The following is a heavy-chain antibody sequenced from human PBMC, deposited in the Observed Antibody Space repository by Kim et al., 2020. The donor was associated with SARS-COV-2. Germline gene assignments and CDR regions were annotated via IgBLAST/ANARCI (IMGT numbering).Heavy chain of an antibody. V-gene: IGHV3-11*05. CDR3: VTVAVGAATNTLYNYPF. CDR2: ISLSGDYT. J-gene: IGHJ3*01. Sequence: GGSLRLSCAVSGITFSDYYMTWIRQAPGKGLDWVAYISLSGDYTNHADSVKGRFTISRDNAKRSLYLQMNSLRDDDTAVYYCVTVAVGAATNTLYNYPF. D-gene: IGHD2-15*01. CDR1: GITFSDYY.